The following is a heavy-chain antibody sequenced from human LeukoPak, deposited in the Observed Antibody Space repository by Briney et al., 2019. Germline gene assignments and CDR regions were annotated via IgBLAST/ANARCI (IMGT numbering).Heavy chain of an antibody. J-gene: IGHJ4*02. CDR3: ARDRGYYDSSGYYYDGSPFDY. CDR1: GFTFSSYG. Sequence: GWSLRLSCAASGFTFSSYGMHWVRQAPGKGLEWVAVIWYDGSNKYYADSVKGRFTISRDNSKNTLYLQMNSLRAEDTAVYYCARDRGYYDSSGYYYDGSPFDYWGQGTLVTVSS. V-gene: IGHV3-33*01. D-gene: IGHD3-22*01. CDR2: IWYDGSNK.